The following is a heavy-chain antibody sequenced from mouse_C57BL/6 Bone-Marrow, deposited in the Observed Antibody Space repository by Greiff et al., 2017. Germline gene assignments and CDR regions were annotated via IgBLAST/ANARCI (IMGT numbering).Heavy chain of an antibody. J-gene: IGHJ4*01. Sequence: VQLKESGPGLAKPSQSLSLTCSVTGYSITSDYWNWIRKFPGNKLEYMGYIRYSGSTYYNPTLKSRISITRDTSKNKYYLQWNSVTTEDTATYDCARWSTRVTSYAMDYWGQGTSVTVSS. V-gene: IGHV3-8*01. CDR2: IRYSGST. D-gene: IGHD2-5*01. CDR1: GYSITSDY. CDR3: ARWSTRVTSYAMDY.